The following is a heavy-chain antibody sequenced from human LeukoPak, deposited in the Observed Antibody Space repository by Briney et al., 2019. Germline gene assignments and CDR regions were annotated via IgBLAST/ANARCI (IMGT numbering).Heavy chain of an antibody. CDR1: GFTFSNYG. D-gene: IGHD4-17*01. J-gene: IGHJ2*01. CDR2: IWYDGSNK. Sequence: GGSLRPSCAASGFTFSNYGMHWVRQAPDKGLGWVAVIWYDGSNKYYADSVRGRFTISRDNSKNTLYLQMNSLRAEDTAVYFCARDGFPGAVTQNEGWWFFDLWGRGTLVTVSS. V-gene: IGHV3-33*01. CDR3: ARDGFPGAVTQNEGWWFFDL.